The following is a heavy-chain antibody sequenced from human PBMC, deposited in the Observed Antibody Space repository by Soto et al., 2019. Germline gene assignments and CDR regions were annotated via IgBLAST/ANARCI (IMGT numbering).Heavy chain of an antibody. CDR3: AREGRGSGKEFDY. V-gene: IGHV1-18*01. J-gene: IGHJ4*02. CDR2: ITAYNGNT. CDR1: GYTFINYG. D-gene: IGHD3-10*01. Sequence: QVQLVQSGAEVKKPGASVKVSCKASGYTFINYGISWVRQAPGQGLEWMGWITAYNGNTNYGQNLQGRVTMTADTSTSTDFMELGSLRSDDTAVYYCAREGRGSGKEFDYWGQGTLVTVSS.